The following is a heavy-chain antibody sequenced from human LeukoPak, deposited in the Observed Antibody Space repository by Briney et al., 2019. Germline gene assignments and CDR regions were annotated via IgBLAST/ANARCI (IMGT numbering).Heavy chain of an antibody. CDR2: ISYSGNA. D-gene: IGHD4-11*01. J-gene: IGHJ4*02. CDR3: ARNLGQTWGTVTTDLWYFNH. CDR1: GASIITTNYY. V-gene: IGHV4-39*01. Sequence: SETLSLTCTVSGASIITTNYYWGWIRQPPGKGLEWIGSISYSGNAYYNPSLRSRLSISMDASKNQFSLKVRSVTAADTAVYYCARNLGQTWGTVTTDLWYFNHWGQGTLVPVSS.